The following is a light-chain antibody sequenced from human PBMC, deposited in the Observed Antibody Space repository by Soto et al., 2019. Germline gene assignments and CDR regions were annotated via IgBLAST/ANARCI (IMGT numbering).Light chain of an antibody. CDR1: QSVTSY. Sequence: EIVLTQSPPTLAFSPLERSTLSCRASQSVTSYLAWYQHKPGQAPRLLIYDASNRATGIPARFSGSGSGTDFTLHISSLGPEDFAVYYCQQRSNGPMYTVGRGNKVDNK. V-gene: IGKV3-11*01. J-gene: IGKJ2*01. CDR3: QQRSNGPMYT. CDR2: DAS.